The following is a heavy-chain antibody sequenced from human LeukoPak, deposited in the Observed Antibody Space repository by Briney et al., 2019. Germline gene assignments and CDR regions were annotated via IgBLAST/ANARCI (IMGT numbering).Heavy chain of an antibody. D-gene: IGHD6-19*01. CDR2: IYASGST. CDR1: GGSISSYH. CDR3: ASEGLAVAGNFLY. J-gene: IGHJ4*02. V-gene: IGHV4-4*07. Sequence: SETLSLTCTVSGGSISSYHWSWIRQPAGKGPEWIGRIYASGSTNYNPSLKSRVTISVDTSENQFSLNLRSVTAADTAVYYCASEGLAVAGNFLYWGQGALVTVSS.